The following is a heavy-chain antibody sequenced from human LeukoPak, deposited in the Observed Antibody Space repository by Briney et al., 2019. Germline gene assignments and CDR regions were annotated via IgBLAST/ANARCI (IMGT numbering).Heavy chain of an antibody. CDR1: GFTFSNYG. D-gene: IGHD5-18*01. CDR3: ARDPEYSYGYWYFNL. Sequence: GGSLRLSCVASGFTFSNYGMMWVRQAPGKGLEWVANIKQDGSEKYYVDSVKGRFTISRDNAKNSLYLQMNSLRAEDTAVYYCARDPEYSYGYWYFNLWGRGTLVTVSS. V-gene: IGHV3-7*01. J-gene: IGHJ2*01. CDR2: IKQDGSEK.